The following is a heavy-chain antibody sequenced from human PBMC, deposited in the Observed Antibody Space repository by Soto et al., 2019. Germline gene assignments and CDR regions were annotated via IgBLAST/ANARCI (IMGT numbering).Heavy chain of an antibody. CDR1: SGSFSGSSYY. D-gene: IGHD3-10*01. Sequence: SETLSLTCTVSSGSFSGSSYYWGWIRQPPGKDLEWIGTIYYSGSTNYNPSLKSRVTISIDTSKNQFSLKLSSVTAADTAVYYCGRMRMGSGSRVRYYYGMDVWGQGTTVTVSS. CDR2: IYYSGST. V-gene: IGHV4-39*07. CDR3: GRMRMGSGSRVRYYYGMDV. J-gene: IGHJ6*02.